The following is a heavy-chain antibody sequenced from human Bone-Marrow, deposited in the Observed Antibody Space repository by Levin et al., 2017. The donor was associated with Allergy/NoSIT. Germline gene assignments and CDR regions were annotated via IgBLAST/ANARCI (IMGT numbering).Heavy chain of an antibody. J-gene: IGHJ3*02. V-gene: IGHV4-59*01. CDR3: ARGAAISRITMVRGVIHDAFDS. CDR2: IYYSGST. D-gene: IGHD3-10*01. CDR1: GGSISSYY. Sequence: GSLRLSCTVSGGSISSYYWSWIRQPPGKGLEWIGYIYYSGSTNYNPSLKSRVTISVDTSKNQFSLKLSSVTAADTAVYYCARGAAISRITMVRGVIHDAFDSWGQGTMVTVSS.